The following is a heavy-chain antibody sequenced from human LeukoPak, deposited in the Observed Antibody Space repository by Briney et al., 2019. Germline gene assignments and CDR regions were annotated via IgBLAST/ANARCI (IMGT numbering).Heavy chain of an antibody. CDR3: ARGRGYSYGSNDY. D-gene: IGHD5-18*01. CDR1: GFTFSSYA. V-gene: IGHV3-30-3*01. J-gene: IGHJ4*02. CDR2: ISYDGSNK. Sequence: GGSLRLSCAASGFTFSSYAMHWVRQAPGKGLERVAVISYDGSNKYYADSVKGRFTISRDNSKNTLYLQMNSLRAEDTAVYYCARGRGYSYGSNDYWGQGTLVTVSS.